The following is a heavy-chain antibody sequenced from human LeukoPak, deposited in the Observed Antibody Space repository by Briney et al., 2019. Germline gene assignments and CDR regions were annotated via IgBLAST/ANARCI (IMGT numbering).Heavy chain of an antibody. D-gene: IGHD3-16*01. J-gene: IGHJ5*02. V-gene: IGHV1-69*01. CDR2: IIPIFGTA. CDR3: ARIGLRLGSRNWFDP. CDR1: GGTFSSYA. Sequence: SVKVSCKASGGTFSSYAISWARQAPGQGLEWMGGIIPIFGTANYAQKFQGRVTITADESTSTAYMELSSLRSEDTAVYYCARIGLRLGSRNWFDPWGQGTLVTVSS.